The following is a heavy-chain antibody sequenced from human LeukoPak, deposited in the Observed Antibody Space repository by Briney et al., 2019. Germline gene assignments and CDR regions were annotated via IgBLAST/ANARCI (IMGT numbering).Heavy chain of an antibody. CDR1: GGSISSGDYY. D-gene: IGHD3-22*01. V-gene: IGHV4-30-4*01. Sequence: SQTLSLTCTVSGGSISSGDYYWSWIRQPPGKGLESIVYIYYSGSTYYNPSLKSRVTISVDTSKNQFSLKLSSVTAADTAVYYCARVYCYDNSGYGKDYFDYWGQGTLVTVSS. CDR3: ARVYCYDNSGYGKDYFDY. CDR2: IYYSGST. J-gene: IGHJ4*02.